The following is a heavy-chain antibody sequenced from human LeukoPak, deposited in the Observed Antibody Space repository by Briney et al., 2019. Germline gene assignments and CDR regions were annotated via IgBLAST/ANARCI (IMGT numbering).Heavy chain of an antibody. CDR3: TKDALDGASSIWTNNWFDP. V-gene: IGHV3-43*02. CDR2: ISGDGGST. J-gene: IGHJ5*02. D-gene: IGHD6-13*01. Sequence: PGGSLRLSCAASGFTFHDYGMHWVRQAPGKGLEWVSLISGDGGSTYYADSVKGRFTISRDNSKNSLYLQLNSLRTEDTALYYCTKDALDGASSIWTNNWFDPWGQGTLVTVSS. CDR1: GFTFHDYG.